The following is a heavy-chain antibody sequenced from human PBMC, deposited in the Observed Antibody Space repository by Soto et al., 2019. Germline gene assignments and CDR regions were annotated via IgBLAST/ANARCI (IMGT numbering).Heavy chain of an antibody. Sequence: GASVKVSCKASGGTFSSYAISWVRQAPGQGLEWMGGIIPIFGTANYAQKFQGRVTITADKSTSTAYMELSSLRSEDTAVYYCARERRLGPRGSYYYGMDVWGQVTTVTVSS. CDR2: IIPIFGTA. CDR3: ARERRLGPRGSYYYGMDV. J-gene: IGHJ6*02. CDR1: GGTFSSYA. D-gene: IGHD3-16*01. V-gene: IGHV1-69*06.